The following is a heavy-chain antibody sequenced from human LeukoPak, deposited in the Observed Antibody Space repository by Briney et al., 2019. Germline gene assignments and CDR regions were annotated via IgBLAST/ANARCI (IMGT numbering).Heavy chain of an antibody. CDR2: IYPNSGGT. J-gene: IGHJ4*02. V-gene: IGHV1-2*02. D-gene: IGHD5-12*01. Sequence: ASVTVSCKASGYTFTDYYLHWVRQAPGQGGEWMGWIYPNSGGTSYAQQFQGRVTMTRDTSISAAYMELSSLRSDDTAVYYCARGDVVATAFYWGPGTLVTVSS. CDR1: GYTFTDYY. CDR3: ARGDVVATAFY.